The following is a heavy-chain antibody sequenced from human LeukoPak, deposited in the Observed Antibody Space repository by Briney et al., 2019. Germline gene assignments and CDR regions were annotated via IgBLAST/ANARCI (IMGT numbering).Heavy chain of an antibody. CDR2: ISSSSSTI. J-gene: IGHJ4*02. CDR3: ARAGRYCSGGSCHTLFDY. CDR1: GFTFSIYS. Sequence: GGSLRLSCAASGFTFSIYSMNWVRQAPGKGLEWVSYISSSSSTIYYADSVKGRFTISRDNAKNSLYLQMNSLRAEDTAVYYCARAGRYCSGGSCHTLFDYWGQGTLVTVSS. V-gene: IGHV3-48*01. D-gene: IGHD2-15*01.